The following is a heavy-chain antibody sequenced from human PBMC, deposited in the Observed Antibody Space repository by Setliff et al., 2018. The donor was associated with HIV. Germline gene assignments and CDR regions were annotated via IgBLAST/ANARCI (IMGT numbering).Heavy chain of an antibody. CDR2: TYYSGST. Sequence: SETLSLTCTVSGDSLSRSSNHWGWIRQPPGKGLEWIGNTYYSGSTYYNPSLKSRVTISVDTSKNQFSLKMTSVTAADTAVYYCARDPHYYDSSGHYSWFYFDFWGQGMLVTVSS. CDR1: GDSLSRSSNH. D-gene: IGHD3-22*01. V-gene: IGHV4-39*07. CDR3: ARDPHYYDSSGHYSWFYFDF. J-gene: IGHJ4*02.